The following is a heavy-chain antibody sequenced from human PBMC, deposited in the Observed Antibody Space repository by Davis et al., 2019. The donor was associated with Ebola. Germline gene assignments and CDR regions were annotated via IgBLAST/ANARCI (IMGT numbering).Heavy chain of an antibody. Sequence: SETLSLTCTVSGDSVTSGSYYWSWIRQPPGKGLEWIAYIGDSGSTNYNPSLKGRVTISIDRSKNQFSLKLNSVTAADTAMYYCARTTFYYGSSGFYHREGYYFDYWGQGTLVTVSS. V-gene: IGHV4-61*01. CDR1: GDSVTSGSYY. J-gene: IGHJ4*02. CDR3: ARTTFYYGSSGFYHREGYYFDY. CDR2: IGDSGST. D-gene: IGHD3-22*01.